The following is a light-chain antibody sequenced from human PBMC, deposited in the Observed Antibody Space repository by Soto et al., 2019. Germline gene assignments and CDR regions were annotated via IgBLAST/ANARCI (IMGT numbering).Light chain of an antibody. CDR1: QSIRSY. J-gene: IGKJ4*01. V-gene: IGKV1-39*01. CDR3: QQTSSTPT. Sequence: DIQLTQSPSSLSASLGDRVTITCRASQSIRSYLNWYQQKPGKAPKLLIYAASSLQTGVSSRFSGSGSGTDFTLTISNLQPEDFATYYCQQTSSTPTFGGGTKVDI. CDR2: AAS.